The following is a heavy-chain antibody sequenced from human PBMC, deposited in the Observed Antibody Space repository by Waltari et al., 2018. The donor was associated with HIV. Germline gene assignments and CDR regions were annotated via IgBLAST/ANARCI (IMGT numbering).Heavy chain of an antibody. Sequence: EVQLVESGGDLVQPGGSLRRSGAASGFTFSSSWMHWVRQAPGKGLVWVSRIDTDGSTTTYADSVKGRFTISRDNAKNILYLQMNRLRVEDTAVYYCARDVAGRGGYWGQGTLVSVSS. V-gene: IGHV3-74*01. CDR3: ARDVAGRGGY. CDR1: GFTFSSSW. J-gene: IGHJ4*02. D-gene: IGHD3-3*01. CDR2: IDTDGSTT.